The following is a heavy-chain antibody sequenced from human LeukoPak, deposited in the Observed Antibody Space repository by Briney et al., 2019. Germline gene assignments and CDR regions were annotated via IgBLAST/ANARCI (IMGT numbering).Heavy chain of an antibody. CDR3: ARARVGNYFDY. J-gene: IGHJ4*02. V-gene: IGHV4-61*08. CDR2: IYYSGST. Sequence: PSETLSLTCTVSGGSISSGDYYWSWIRQPPGKGLEWIGYIYYSGSTNYNPSLKSRVTISVDTSKNQFSLKLTSVTAADTAVYYCARARVGNYFDYWGQGTLVTVSS. CDR1: GGSISSGDYY. D-gene: IGHD2-15*01.